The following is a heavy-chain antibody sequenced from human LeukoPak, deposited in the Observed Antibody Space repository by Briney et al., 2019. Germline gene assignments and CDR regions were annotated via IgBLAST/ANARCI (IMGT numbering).Heavy chain of an antibody. CDR3: ARDPLGIVVVPAALDY. CDR1: GGSISSSSYY. J-gene: IGHJ4*02. CDR2: IYYSGST. V-gene: IGHV4-39*07. D-gene: IGHD2-2*01. Sequence: SETLSLTCTVSGGSISSSSYYWGWIRQPPGKGLEWIGSIYYSGSTYYNPSLKSRVTISVDTSKNQFSLKLSSVTAADTAVYYCARDPLGIVVVPAALDYWGQGTLVTVSS.